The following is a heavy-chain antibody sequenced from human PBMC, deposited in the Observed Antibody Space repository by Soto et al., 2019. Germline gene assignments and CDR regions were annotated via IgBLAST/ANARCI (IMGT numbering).Heavy chain of an antibody. CDR1: GGTFSSYT. J-gene: IGHJ3*02. D-gene: IGHD6-6*01. CDR2: IIPMFGTL. V-gene: IGHV1-69*06. CDR3: ARKVASSDDAFDI. Sequence: QLHLVQSEAEVKKPGSSVKVSCKASGGTFSSYTISWVRQAPGQGLEWLGGIIPMFGTLYYAQKFQGRLTMAADSSTSKSYMELSTLRSDDTAVYYCARKVASSDDAFDIWGQGTMVTVSS.